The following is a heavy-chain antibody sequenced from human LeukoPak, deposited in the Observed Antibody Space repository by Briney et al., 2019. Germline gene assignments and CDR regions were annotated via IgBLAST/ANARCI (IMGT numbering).Heavy chain of an antibody. D-gene: IGHD3-22*01. J-gene: IGHJ4*02. CDR2: FDPEDGET. Sequence: ASVKVSCKVSGYTLTELSMHWVRQAPGKGLEWMGGFDPEDGETIYAQKFQGRVTMTEDTSTDTAYMELSSLRSEDTAVYYCASGNYYDSLYYFDYWGQGTLVTVSS. CDR1: GYTLTELS. V-gene: IGHV1-24*01. CDR3: ASGNYYDSLYYFDY.